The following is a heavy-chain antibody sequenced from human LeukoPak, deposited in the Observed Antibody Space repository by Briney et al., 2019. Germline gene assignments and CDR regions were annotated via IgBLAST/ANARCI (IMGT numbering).Heavy chain of an antibody. CDR1: GFIFNYYT. Sequence: PGGSLRLSCAASGFIFNYYTMNWVRQAPGKGPEWIASIDSSGSYIHYAASVKGRFTISRDNSKNTLYLQMNSLRAEDTAVYYCAKFGLNTGPDAFDIWGQGTMVTVSS. V-gene: IGHV3-23*05. J-gene: IGHJ3*02. CDR3: AKFGLNTGPDAFDI. CDR2: IDSSGSYI. D-gene: IGHD3-16*01.